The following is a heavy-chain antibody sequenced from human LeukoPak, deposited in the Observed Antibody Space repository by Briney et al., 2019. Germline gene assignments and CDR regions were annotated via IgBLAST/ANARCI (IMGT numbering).Heavy chain of an antibody. V-gene: IGHV1-46*01. CDR2: INPSGGST. CDR1: GYTFTGYY. CDR3: ARMKQWLADRHKNYYYYGMDV. Sequence: ASVKVSCKASGYTFTGYYMHWVRQAPGQGLEWMGIINPSGGSTSYAQKFQGRVTMTRDTSTSTVYMELSSLRSEDTAVYYCARMKQWLADRHKNYYYYGMDVWGQGTTVTVSS. D-gene: IGHD6-19*01. J-gene: IGHJ6*02.